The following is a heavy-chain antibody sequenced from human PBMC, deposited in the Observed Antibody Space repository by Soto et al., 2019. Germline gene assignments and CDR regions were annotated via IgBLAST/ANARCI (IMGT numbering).Heavy chain of an antibody. V-gene: IGHV4-31*03. CDR3: ARGVSGYSGYDPPDY. J-gene: IGHJ4*02. D-gene: IGHD5-12*01. Sequence: SETLSLTCTVSGGSIISGGYYWSWIRQHPGKGLEWIGYIYYNGSPYYNPSLKSRVTISLDTSKNQFSMNLRSETAADTAVYYCARGVSGYSGYDPPDYWGQGTLVTVS. CDR1: GGSIISGGYY. CDR2: IYYNGSP.